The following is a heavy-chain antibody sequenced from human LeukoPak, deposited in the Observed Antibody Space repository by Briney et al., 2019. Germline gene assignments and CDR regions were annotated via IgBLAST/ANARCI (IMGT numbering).Heavy chain of an antibody. Sequence: GGSLRLSCAASGFIFSSYVMNWVRQAPGKGLEWVSVISGSGVSTYYADSVKGRFTISRDNSKSMLYLQMNSLRAEDTAVYYCARVTGTVDYWGQGTLVTVSS. J-gene: IGHJ4*02. CDR1: GFIFSSYV. V-gene: IGHV3-23*01. D-gene: IGHD1-1*01. CDR2: ISGSGVST. CDR3: ARVTGTVDY.